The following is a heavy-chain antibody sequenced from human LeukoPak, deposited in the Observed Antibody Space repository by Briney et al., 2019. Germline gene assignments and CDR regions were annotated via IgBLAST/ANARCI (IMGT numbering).Heavy chain of an antibody. CDR3: AKGRALSAEYYADA. V-gene: IGHV3-30*18. Sequence: PGRSLRLSCAASRFTFSNYGIHWVSQAPGKGLEWVAVISSDGSNKYYADSVKGRFTISRDNSKNTLSLQMNSLRPEDTAVYYCAKGRALSAEYYADAWGQGILVTVSS. CDR1: RFTFSNYG. CDR2: ISSDGSNK. J-gene: IGHJ4*02. D-gene: IGHD3-3*01.